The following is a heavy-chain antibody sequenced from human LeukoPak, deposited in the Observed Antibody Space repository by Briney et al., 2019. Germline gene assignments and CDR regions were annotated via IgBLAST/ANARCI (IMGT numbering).Heavy chain of an antibody. V-gene: IGHV4-31*03. CDR1: GGSISSGGYY. D-gene: IGHD6-13*01. CDR3: AREQLEYYFDY. CDR2: IYYSGST. Sequence: SETLSLTCTVSGGSISSGGYYWSWIRQHPGKGLEWIGYIYYSGSTYYNPSLKSRVTISVDTSKNQFSLKLSSVTAADTAVYYCAREQLEYYFDYWGQGTLVTVSS. J-gene: IGHJ4*02.